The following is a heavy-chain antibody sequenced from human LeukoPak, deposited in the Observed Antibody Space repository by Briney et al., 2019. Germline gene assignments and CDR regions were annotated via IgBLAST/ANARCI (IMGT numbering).Heavy chain of an antibody. CDR3: ARGGYDFWSGYYYGY. J-gene: IGHJ4*02. Sequence: PSETLSLTCTVSGGSIRSSGHYWGWIRQPPGKGLEWIGYIYYSGSTNYNPSLKSRVTISVDTSKNQFSLKLSSVTAADTAVYYCARGGYDFWSGYYYGYWGQGTLVTVSS. D-gene: IGHD3-3*01. V-gene: IGHV4-61*05. CDR2: IYYSGST. CDR1: GGSIRSSGHY.